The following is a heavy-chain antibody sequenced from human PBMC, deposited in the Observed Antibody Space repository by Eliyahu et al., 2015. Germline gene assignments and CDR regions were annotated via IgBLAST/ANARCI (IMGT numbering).Heavy chain of an antibody. CDR1: GFTFSSYS. D-gene: IGHD4-17*01. Sequence: EVQLVESGGGLVKPGGSLRLSCAXSGFTFSSYSMNWVRQAPGKGLGWVSSISSSSSYIYYADSVKGRFTISRDNAKNSLYLQMNSLRAEDTAVYYCATRDDYGVDYWGQGTLVTVSS. CDR3: ATRDDYGVDY. V-gene: IGHV3-21*01. J-gene: IGHJ4*02. CDR2: ISSSSSYI.